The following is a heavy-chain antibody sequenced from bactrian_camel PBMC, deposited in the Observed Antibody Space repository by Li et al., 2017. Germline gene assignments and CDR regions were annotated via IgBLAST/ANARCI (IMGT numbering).Heavy chain of an antibody. CDR3: KIGDRWPSCPRTS. J-gene: IGHJ6*01. V-gene: IGHV3S9*01. Sequence: HVQLVESGGGSVQAGGSLRLSCAASGFTFSRKCLGWFRQVPGKDREGVAHIDTDGTTSYTASVQGRFTISVDNAKNTMYLQMNSLKPEDTAMYFCKIGDRWPSCPRTSWGQGTQVTVS. CDR1: GFTFSRKC. CDR2: IDTDGTT. D-gene: IGHD1*01.